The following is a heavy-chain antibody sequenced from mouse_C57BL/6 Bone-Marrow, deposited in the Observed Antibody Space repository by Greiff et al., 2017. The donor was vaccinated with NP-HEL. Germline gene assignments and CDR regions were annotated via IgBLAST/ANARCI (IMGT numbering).Heavy chain of an antibody. V-gene: IGHV3-1*01. J-gene: IGHJ3*01. CDR2: ISYSGST. CDR3: AREEYYYGSSYGFAY. Sequence: EVKLMESGPGMVKPSQSLSLTCTVTGYSITSGYDWHWIRHFPGNKLEWMGYISYSGSTNYNPSLKSRISITHDTSKNHFFLKLNSVTTEDTATYYCAREEYYYGSSYGFAYWGQGTLVTVSA. D-gene: IGHD1-1*01. CDR1: GYSITSGYD.